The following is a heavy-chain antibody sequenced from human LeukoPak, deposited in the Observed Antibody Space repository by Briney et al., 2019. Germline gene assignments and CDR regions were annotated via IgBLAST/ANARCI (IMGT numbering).Heavy chain of an antibody. J-gene: IGHJ4*02. CDR2: ISYDGSNK. D-gene: IGHD6-19*01. Sequence: GGSLRLSCAASGFTFSSYGMHWVRQAPGKGLEWVAVISYDGSNKYYADSVKGRFTISRDNSKNTLYLQMNSLRAEDTAVYYCASPGGPSGYSSGWPYYFDYWGQGTLVTVSS. V-gene: IGHV3-30*19. CDR3: ASPGGPSGYSSGWPYYFDY. CDR1: GFTFSSYG.